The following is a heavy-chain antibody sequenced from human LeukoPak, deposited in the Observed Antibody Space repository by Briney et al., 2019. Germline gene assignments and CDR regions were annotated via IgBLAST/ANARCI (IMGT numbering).Heavy chain of an antibody. CDR2: IWYDGSIK. J-gene: IGHJ4*02. V-gene: IGHV3-33*01. CDR1: GFTFSSYG. D-gene: IGHD6-19*01. CDR3: AVGTVAGNVFDY. Sequence: EGSLRLSCEASGFTFSSYGLHWVRQAPREGLEWVAVIWYDGSIKYYGDSVKGRFTISRDNSENTLYLQMNSLRAEDTAVYYCAVGTVAGNVFDYWGQGTLVTVSS.